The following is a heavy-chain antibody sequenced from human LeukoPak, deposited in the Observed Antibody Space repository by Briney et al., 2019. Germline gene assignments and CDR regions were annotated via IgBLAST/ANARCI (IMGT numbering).Heavy chain of an antibody. CDR2: IWYDGSNK. CDR1: GFTLSSYG. V-gene: IGHV3-33*01. CDR3: ARGDYGSGSYPRIFDY. D-gene: IGHD3-10*01. J-gene: IGHJ4*02. Sequence: GRSLTLSCAASGFTLSSYGMHWVRQPPGKGLEWAAVIWYDGSNKYYADSVKGRSTISRNSSKNTVYRQMNRLRAEDTAVYYCARGDYGSGSYPRIFDYWGQGSLVTVSS.